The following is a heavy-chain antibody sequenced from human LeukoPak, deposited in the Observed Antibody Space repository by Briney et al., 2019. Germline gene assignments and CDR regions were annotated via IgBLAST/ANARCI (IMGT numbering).Heavy chain of an antibody. V-gene: IGHV4-4*02. D-gene: IGHD6-19*01. J-gene: IGHJ4*02. CDR1: GGSISSSNW. Sequence: SETLSLTCAVSGGSISSSNWWSWVRQPPGKGLEWIGEIYHSGSTSYNPSLKSRVTISVDKSKNQLSLKLSSVTAADTAVYYCAKYSSGWFAFDYWGQGTLVTDSS. CDR2: IYHSGST. CDR3: AKYSSGWFAFDY.